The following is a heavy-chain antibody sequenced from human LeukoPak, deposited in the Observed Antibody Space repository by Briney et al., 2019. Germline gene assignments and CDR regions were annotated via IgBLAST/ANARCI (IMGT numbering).Heavy chain of an antibody. D-gene: IGHD6-6*01. Sequence: GGSLRLSCAASGFTFDDYTMHWVRQAPGKGLEWVSLISWDGGSTYYADSVKGRFTISRDNSKNSLYLQMNSPRTEDTALYYCAKEGQLARWNYYYYMDVWGKGTTVTVSS. CDR1: GFTFDDYT. J-gene: IGHJ6*03. CDR3: AKEGQLARWNYYYYMDV. CDR2: ISWDGGST. V-gene: IGHV3-43*01.